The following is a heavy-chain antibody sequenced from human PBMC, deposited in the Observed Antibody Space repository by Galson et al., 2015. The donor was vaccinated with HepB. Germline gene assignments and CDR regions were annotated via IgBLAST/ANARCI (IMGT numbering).Heavy chain of an antibody. V-gene: IGHV3-23*01. CDR3: ARDFDSTGWYEWGY. CDR1: GFAFSNYA. J-gene: IGHJ4*02. Sequence: SLRLSCAASGFAFSNYAMNWVRHTPGEGLQWVALISAGGGSRHYADSVTGRFTISRDDSTNILYLQMHGLRADDTAVYYCARDFDSTGWYEWGYWGQGTLVSVSS. D-gene: IGHD6-19*01. CDR2: ISAGGGSR.